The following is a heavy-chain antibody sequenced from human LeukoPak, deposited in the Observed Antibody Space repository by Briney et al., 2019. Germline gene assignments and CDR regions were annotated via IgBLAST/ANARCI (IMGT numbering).Heavy chain of an antibody. J-gene: IGHJ4*02. CDR1: GFTFDDYA. D-gene: IGHD3-22*01. CDR3: AKGGPHYYDSSGYHDY. Sequence: GGSLRLSCAASGFTFDDYAMHWVRQAPGKGLEWVSGISWNSGSIGYADSVKGRFTISRDNAKNSLYLQMNSLRAEDTALYYCAKGGPHYYDSSGYHDYWGQGTLVTVSS. CDR2: ISWNSGSI. V-gene: IGHV3-9*01.